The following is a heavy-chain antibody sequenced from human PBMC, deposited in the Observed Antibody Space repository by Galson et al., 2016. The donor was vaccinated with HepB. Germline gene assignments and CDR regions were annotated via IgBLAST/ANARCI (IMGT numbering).Heavy chain of an antibody. CDR2: IWYDGNNK. J-gene: IGHJ3*01. V-gene: IGHV3-33*01. CDR3: TRDPFPGAFDV. D-gene: IGHD1-1*01. Sequence: SLRLSCAASGITFRNYGMHWVRQAPGKGLEWVAVIWYDGNNKNYVDSVKGRFTISRDNSKNTLYLQMNSLRADDTAVYYCTRDPFPGAFDVWGQGTMVIVAS. CDR1: GITFRNYG.